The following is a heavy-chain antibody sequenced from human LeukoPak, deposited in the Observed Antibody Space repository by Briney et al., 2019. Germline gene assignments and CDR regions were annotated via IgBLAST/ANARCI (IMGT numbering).Heavy chain of an antibody. CDR2: IYRSGST. CDR3: ACPYSASYNS. Sequence: PSETLSLTCTVSGGSLSSRTHYWNWIRQPPGKGLEWIASIYRSGSTYYNASLQSRVTISVDTSKNQFSLRLTSVTAAGTAVYYCACPYSASYNSWGPGTLVTVSS. CDR1: GGSLSSRTHY. D-gene: IGHD4-11*01. V-gene: IGHV4-39*01. J-gene: IGHJ4*02.